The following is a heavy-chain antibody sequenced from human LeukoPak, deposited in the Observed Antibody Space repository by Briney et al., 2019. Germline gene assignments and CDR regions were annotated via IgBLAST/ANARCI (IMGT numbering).Heavy chain of an antibody. CDR3: ARVSSIAVAGREAFDI. CDR1: GYTFTSYD. Sequence: ASVKVSCKASGYTFTSYDINWVRQATGQGLEWMGWMNPNSGGTNYAQKFQGRVTMTRDTSISTAYMELSRLRSDDTAVYYCARVSSIAVAGREAFDIWGQGTMVTVSS. CDR2: MNPNSGGT. D-gene: IGHD6-19*01. J-gene: IGHJ3*02. V-gene: IGHV1-2*02.